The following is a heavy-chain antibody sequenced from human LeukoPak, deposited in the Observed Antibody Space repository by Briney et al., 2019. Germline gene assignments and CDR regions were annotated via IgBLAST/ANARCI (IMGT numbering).Heavy chain of an antibody. V-gene: IGHV3-7*01. J-gene: IGHJ5*01. CDR2: IKQDGSEK. CDR1: GFTFRDYSDYW. Sequence: GGSLRLSCAASGFTFRDYSDYWMSWVRQAPGKGLEWVANIKQDGSEKYYVDSVKGRFTISRDNAKNSLFLQMNSLRAEDTAVYSCARVGPYSYAHNSWDHVTLVTVS. CDR3: ARVGPYSYAHNS. D-gene: IGHD5-18*01.